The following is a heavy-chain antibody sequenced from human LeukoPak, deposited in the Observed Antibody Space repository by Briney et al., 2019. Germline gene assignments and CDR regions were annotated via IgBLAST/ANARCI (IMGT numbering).Heavy chain of an antibody. V-gene: IGHV3-48*04. D-gene: IGHD1-1*01. CDR2: ISSSSSTI. J-gene: IGHJ6*03. Sequence: PGGSLRLSCAASGLTFSSYSMNWVRQAPGKGLEWVSYISSSSSTIYHADSVKGRFTISRDNAKKSLYLQMNSLRVEDSAVYYCARVYPTGYFYYMYVWGIGATVTVS. CDR3: ARVYPTGYFYYMYV. CDR1: GLTFSSYS.